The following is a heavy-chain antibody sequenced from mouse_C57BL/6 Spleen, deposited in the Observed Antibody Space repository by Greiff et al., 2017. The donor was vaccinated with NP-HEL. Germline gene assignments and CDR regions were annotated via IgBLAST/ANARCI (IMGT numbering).Heavy chain of an antibody. D-gene: IGHD1-1*01. CDR2: ISYDGSN. V-gene: IGHV3-6*01. Sequence: EVHLVESGPGLVKPSQSLSLTCSVTGYSITSGYYWNWIRQFPGNKLEWMGYISYDGSNNYNPSLKNRISITRDTSKNQFFLKLNSVTTEDTATYYCAGGYGSSDYWGQGTTLTVSS. CDR3: AGGYGSSDY. J-gene: IGHJ2*01. CDR1: GYSITSGYY.